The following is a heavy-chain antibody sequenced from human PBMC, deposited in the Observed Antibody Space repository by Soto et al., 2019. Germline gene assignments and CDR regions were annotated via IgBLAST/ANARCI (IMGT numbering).Heavy chain of an antibody. CDR3: ARNWREDYYGMDV. D-gene: IGHD1-26*01. V-gene: IGHV3-7*03. CDR1: GFTLNNYF. CDR2: IKQDGSEI. J-gene: IGHJ6*02. Sequence: LRLSCAASGFTLNNYFMSWVRQAPGKGLEWVANIKQDGSEIYYVDSVKGRFTISRDNAKNSLYLQMSGLRAEDTAVYYCARNWREDYYGMDVWGQGTMVTVSS.